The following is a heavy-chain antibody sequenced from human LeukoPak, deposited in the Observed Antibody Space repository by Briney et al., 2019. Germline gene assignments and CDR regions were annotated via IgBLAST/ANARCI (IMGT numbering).Heavy chain of an antibody. CDR1: GGSISSGGYS. Sequence: SQTLSLTCAVSGGSISSGGYSWSWIRQPPGKGLEWIGYIYHSGSTYYNPSLKSRVTISVDRSKNQFSLKLSSVTAADTAVYYCARDSEGYDSSVQYWYFDLWGRGTLVTVSS. CDR3: ARDSEGYDSSVQYWYFDL. D-gene: IGHD3-22*01. J-gene: IGHJ2*01. V-gene: IGHV4-30-2*01. CDR2: IYHSGST.